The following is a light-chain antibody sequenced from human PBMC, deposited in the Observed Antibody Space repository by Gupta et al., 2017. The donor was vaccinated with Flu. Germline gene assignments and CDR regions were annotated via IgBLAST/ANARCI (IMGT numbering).Light chain of an antibody. CDR2: DAS. CDR3: QQYDGPPYT. V-gene: IGKV1-33*01. Sequence: DIKMTQSPSSLSASVGDRVTITCQACQDINTYLNWYQQKPGKAPKLLICDASTLEAGVPSRFSGSGSGAHYTLSINNLQPEDFATYYCQQYDGPPYTFGQGT. J-gene: IGKJ2*01. CDR1: QDINTY.